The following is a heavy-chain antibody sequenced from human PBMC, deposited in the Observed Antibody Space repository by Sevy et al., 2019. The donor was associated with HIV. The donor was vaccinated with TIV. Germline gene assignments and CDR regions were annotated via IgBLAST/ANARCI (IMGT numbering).Heavy chain of an antibody. CDR2: INHSGST. D-gene: IGHD5-12*01. V-gene: IGHV4-34*01. J-gene: IGHJ4*02. CDR3: ARGVATIHY. CDR1: GGSFSGYY. Sequence: SETLSLTCAVYGGSFSGYYWSWIRQPPGKGLEWIGEINHSGSTNYNPSLKSRVTISVDTSKNQFSLKLSSVTAADTAMYYCARGVATIHYWGQGTLVTVSS.